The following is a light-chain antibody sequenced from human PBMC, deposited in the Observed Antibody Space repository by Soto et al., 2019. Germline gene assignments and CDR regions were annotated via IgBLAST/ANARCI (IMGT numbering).Light chain of an antibody. CDR3: QQSYSKPWT. J-gene: IGKJ1*01. CDR2: AAS. V-gene: IGKV1-39*01. Sequence: DIQMTQSPSSLSASVGDRVTITCRASQSISTNLNWYQQKPGKAPKVLMFAASSLLSGVPSRFSGSGSGTDFTLTISSLQPEDFATYYCQQSYSKPWTFGQGTKVEIK. CDR1: QSISTN.